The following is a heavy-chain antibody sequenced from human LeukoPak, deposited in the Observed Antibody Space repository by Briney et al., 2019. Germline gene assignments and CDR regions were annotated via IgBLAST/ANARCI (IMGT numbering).Heavy chain of an antibody. CDR1: GGSISSYY. D-gene: IGHD6-13*01. V-gene: IGHV4-59*01. CDR2: IYYSGST. CDR3: ARLGQQLGWFDP. J-gene: IGHJ5*02. Sequence: SETLSLTCTVSGGSISSYYWSWLRQPPGKGLEWIEYIYYSGSTNYNPSLKSRVTISVDTSKNQFSLKLSSVTAADTAVYYCARLGQQLGWFDPWGQGTLVTVSS.